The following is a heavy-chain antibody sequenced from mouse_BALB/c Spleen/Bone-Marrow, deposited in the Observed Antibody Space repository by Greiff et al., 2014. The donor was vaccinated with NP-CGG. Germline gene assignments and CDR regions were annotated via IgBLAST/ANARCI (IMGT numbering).Heavy chain of an antibody. D-gene: IGHD1-1*01. CDR1: GYTFTSYT. CDR3: ARDGNIDY. CDR2: INPSSGYT. J-gene: IGHJ2*01. Sequence: VQLQQSGAELARPGASVKMSCKASGYTFTSYTMHWVKQGPGQGLEWIGYINPSSGYTNYNQKFKDKATLTADKSSSTAYMQLSSLASEDSEVYYCARDGNIDYWGQGTTLTVSS. V-gene: IGHV1-4*01.